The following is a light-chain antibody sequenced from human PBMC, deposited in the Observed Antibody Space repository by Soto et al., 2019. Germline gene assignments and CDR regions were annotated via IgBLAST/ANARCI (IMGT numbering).Light chain of an antibody. J-gene: IGLJ1*01. CDR3: SSYADTNNYV. CDR1: SSDVGRYDF. CDR2: EVI. V-gene: IGLV2-8*01. Sequence: QSVLTQPPPASGSPGQSVTISCTGTSSDVGRYDFVSWYQHHPGKAPKLMIYEVIKRPSGVPDRFSGSKSGNTASLTVSGLQAEDEADYFCSSYADTNNYVFGTGTKLTVL.